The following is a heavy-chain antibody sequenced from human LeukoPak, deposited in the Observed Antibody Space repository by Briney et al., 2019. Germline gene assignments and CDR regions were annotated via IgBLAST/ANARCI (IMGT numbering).Heavy chain of an antibody. Sequence: PGGSLRLSCAASGFTVNNNYVNWVRQAPGKGLEWVSVIYSGGSTNYADSVKGRFTISRDNSKNTLYLQMNSLRAEDTAMYYCIYGYTLDFWGQGTLVTVSS. J-gene: IGHJ4*02. CDR1: GFTVNNNY. V-gene: IGHV3-53*01. D-gene: IGHD5-18*01. CDR3: IYGYTLDF. CDR2: IYSGGST.